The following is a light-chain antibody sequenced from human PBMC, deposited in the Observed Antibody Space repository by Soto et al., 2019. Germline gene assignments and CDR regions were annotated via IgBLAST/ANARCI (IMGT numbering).Light chain of an antibody. CDR3: NSYTSRSTHV. V-gene: IGLV2-14*01. CDR2: EVS. CDR1: SSDVGGCEY. J-gene: IGLJ1*01. Sequence: QSVLTQPASVSGSPGQSITISCSGTSSDVGGCEYVSWYQQHPGKAPKLLIYEVSNRPSGVSHRFSGSKSGSTASLTISGLQAEDGADYYCNSYTSRSTHVFGTGTKLTVL.